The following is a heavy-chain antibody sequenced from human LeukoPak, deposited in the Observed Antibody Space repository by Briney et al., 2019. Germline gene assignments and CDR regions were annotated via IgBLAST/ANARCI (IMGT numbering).Heavy chain of an antibody. CDR1: GGSISSGSYY. D-gene: IGHD6-6*01. V-gene: IGHV4-61*02. CDR2: IYTSGST. J-gene: IGHJ6*03. CDR3: ARAHSSSSGYYYYYYMDV. Sequence: SQTLSLTCTVSGGSISSGSYYWSWIRQPAGKGLEWIGRIYTSGSTNYNPSLKSRVTISVDTSKNQFSLKLSSVTAADTAVYYCARAHSSSSGYYYYYYMDVWGKGTTITVSS.